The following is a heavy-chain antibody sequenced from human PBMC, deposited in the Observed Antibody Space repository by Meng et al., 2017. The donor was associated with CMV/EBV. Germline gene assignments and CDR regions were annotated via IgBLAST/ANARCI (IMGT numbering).Heavy chain of an antibody. CDR1: VGTFSSYT. CDR3: AKDPAVDTAMVNYDAFDI. CDR2: IIPILGIA. Sequence: SVKVSCKASVGTFSSYTISWVRQAPGQGLEWMGRIIPILGIANYAQKLQGRVTITADKSTSTAYMELSSLRSEETPVYYCAKDPAVDTAMVNYDAFDIWGQGTMVTVSS. J-gene: IGHJ3*02. V-gene: IGHV1-69*04. D-gene: IGHD5-18*01.